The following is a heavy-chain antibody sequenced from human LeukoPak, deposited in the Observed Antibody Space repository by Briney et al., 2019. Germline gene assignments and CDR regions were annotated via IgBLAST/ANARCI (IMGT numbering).Heavy chain of an antibody. CDR2: IYYSGST. CDR1: GGSISSYY. D-gene: IGHD5-18*01. Sequence: PSETPSLTCTVSGGSISSYYWSWIRQPPGKGLEWIGYIYYSGSTNYNPSLKSRVTISVDTSKIQFSLKLSSVTAADTAVYYCARVPRGYSYELYFDYWGQGTLVTVSS. J-gene: IGHJ4*02. CDR3: ARVPRGYSYELYFDY. V-gene: IGHV4-59*01.